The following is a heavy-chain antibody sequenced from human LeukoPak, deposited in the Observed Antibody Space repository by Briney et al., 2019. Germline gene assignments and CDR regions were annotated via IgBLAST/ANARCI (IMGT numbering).Heavy chain of an antibody. V-gene: IGHV5-51*01. Sequence: GESLKISCKGSGYSFTSYWIGWVRQMPGKGLEWMGIIYPGDSDTRYSPSFQGQVTISADKSISTAYLQWSSLKASDTAMYYCARHGYGSGSTDAFDIWGQGTMATVSS. CDR3: ARHGYGSGSTDAFDI. CDR1: GYSFTSYW. D-gene: IGHD3-10*01. CDR2: IYPGDSDT. J-gene: IGHJ3*02.